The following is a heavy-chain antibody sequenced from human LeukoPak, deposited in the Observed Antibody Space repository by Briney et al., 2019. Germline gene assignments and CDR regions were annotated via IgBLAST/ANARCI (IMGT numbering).Heavy chain of an antibody. V-gene: IGHV1-2*02. D-gene: IGHD6-19*01. Sequence: ASVKVSCKASGYTFTGYYMHWVRPAPGQGLEWMGWINPNSGGTNYAQKFQGRVTMTRDTSISTAYMELSRLRSDDTAVYYCARTSAVAGRRYFQHWGQGTLVTVSS. CDR3: ARTSAVAGRRYFQH. CDR2: INPNSGGT. CDR1: GYTFTGYY. J-gene: IGHJ1*01.